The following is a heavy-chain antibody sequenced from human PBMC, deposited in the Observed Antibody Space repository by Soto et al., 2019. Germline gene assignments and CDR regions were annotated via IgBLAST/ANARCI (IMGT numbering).Heavy chain of an antibody. Sequence: ASVKVSCKASGYTFASYGISWVRQAPGQGLEWMGWITGHNGNTNYPQKFQGRVTMTTDTSTSTAYMELRSLRSDDTALYYCARVVITSYGVFDYWGQGTLVTVSS. J-gene: IGHJ4*02. V-gene: IGHV1-18*01. CDR1: GYTFASYG. D-gene: IGHD2-21*01. CDR3: ARVVITSYGVFDY. CDR2: ITGHNGNT.